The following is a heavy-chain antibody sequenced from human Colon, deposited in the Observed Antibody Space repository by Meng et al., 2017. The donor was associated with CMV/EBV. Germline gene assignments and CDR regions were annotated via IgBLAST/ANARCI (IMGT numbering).Heavy chain of an antibody. CDR2: IYKDGSTT. CDR3: AKHLGVVVYYYYGMDV. CDR1: GFTFSNYW. J-gene: IGHJ6*02. Sequence: GESLKISCAASGFTFSNYWMHWVRQVPGKGLVWVAHIYKDGSTTNYADSVKGRFTISRDNTDNTLYLQMNSLRVEDTAVYYCAKHLGVVVYYYYGMDVWGQGTTVTVSS. D-gene: IGHD3-22*01. V-gene: IGHV3-74*01.